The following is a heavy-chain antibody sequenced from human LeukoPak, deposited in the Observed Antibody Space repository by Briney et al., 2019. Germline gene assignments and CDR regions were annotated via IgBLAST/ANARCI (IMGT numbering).Heavy chain of an antibody. J-gene: IGHJ3*02. D-gene: IGHD3-22*01. Sequence: ASVKVSCKASGYTFTSYAMHWVRQAPGQGLSWMGWITPANGNTKYSQKFQGRVTITRDTSASTAYMELSSLRSEDTAVHYCARVFDYYDSSGYYYEDAFDIWGQGTMVTVSS. CDR1: GYTFTSYA. V-gene: IGHV1-3*01. CDR3: ARVFDYYDSSGYYYEDAFDI. CDR2: ITPANGNT.